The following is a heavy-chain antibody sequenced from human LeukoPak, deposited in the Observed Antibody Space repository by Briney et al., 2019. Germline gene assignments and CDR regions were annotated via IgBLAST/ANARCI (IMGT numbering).Heavy chain of an antibody. V-gene: IGHV4-59*01. CDR3: ARERVYGTEYSSQGGFDI. D-gene: IGHD6-6*01. J-gene: IGHJ3*02. CDR1: GGSISSYY. CDR2: ICYSGST. Sequence: SETLSLTCTVSGGSISSYYWSWIRQPPGKGLEWIGYICYSGSTNYNPSLKSRVTISVDTSKNQFSLKLSSVTAADTAVYYCARERVYGTEYSSQGGFDIWGQGTMVTVSS.